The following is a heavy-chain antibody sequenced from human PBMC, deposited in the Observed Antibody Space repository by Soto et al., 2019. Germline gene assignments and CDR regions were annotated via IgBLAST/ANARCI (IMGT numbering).Heavy chain of an antibody. J-gene: IGHJ4*02. CDR1: GYTFTSYY. V-gene: IGHV1-46*01. CDR3: ARDLGEQWLRKTRQTDGRGKFDY. D-gene: IGHD6-19*01. CDR2: INPSGGST. Sequence: ASVKVSCKASGYTFTSYYMHWVRQAPGQGLEWMGIINPSGGSTSYAQKFQGRVTMTRDTSTSTVYMELSSLRSEDTAVYYCARDLGEQWLRKTRQTDGRGKFDYWGQGTLVTVSS.